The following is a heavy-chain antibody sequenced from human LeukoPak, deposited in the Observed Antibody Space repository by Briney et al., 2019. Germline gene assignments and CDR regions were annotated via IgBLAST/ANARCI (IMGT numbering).Heavy chain of an antibody. D-gene: IGHD4-17*01. Sequence: QTGGSLRLSCAASGFTFSSYGMSWVRQAPGKGLEWVSAISGSGGSTYYADSVKGRFTISRDNSKNTLYLQMNSLRAEDTAVYYCAKGGYGDYVFLALDIWGQGTMVTVSS. CDR1: GFTFSSYG. CDR3: AKGGYGDYVFLALDI. J-gene: IGHJ3*02. CDR2: ISGSGGST. V-gene: IGHV3-23*01.